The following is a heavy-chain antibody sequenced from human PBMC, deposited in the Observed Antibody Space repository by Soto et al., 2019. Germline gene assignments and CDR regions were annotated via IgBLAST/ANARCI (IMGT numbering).Heavy chain of an antibody. CDR1: GFTFSSYG. CDR3: AKASDYGGKNSPFDY. Sequence: GGSLRLSCAASGFTFSSYGMHWVRQAPGKGLEWVAVISYDGSNKYYADSVKGRFTISRDNSKNTLYLQMNSLRAEDTAVYYCAKASDYGGKNSPFDYWGQGTLVTVSS. J-gene: IGHJ4*02. CDR2: ISYDGSNK. D-gene: IGHD4-17*01. V-gene: IGHV3-30*18.